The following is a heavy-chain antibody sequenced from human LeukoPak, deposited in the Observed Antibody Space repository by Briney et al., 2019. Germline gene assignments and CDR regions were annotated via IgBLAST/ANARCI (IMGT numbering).Heavy chain of an antibody. CDR1: GYSFTNYW. CDR3: ARRWGYCSGGSCYSDQRFDY. Sequence: GESLKISCKGSGYSFTNYWIGWVRQMPGKDLEWMGIIYPDDSDTRYSPSFQGQVTISVDKSINTVYLQWSSLKASDTAMYYCARRWGYCSGGSCYSDQRFDYWGQGTLVTVSS. V-gene: IGHV5-51*01. J-gene: IGHJ4*02. CDR2: IYPDDSDT. D-gene: IGHD2-15*01.